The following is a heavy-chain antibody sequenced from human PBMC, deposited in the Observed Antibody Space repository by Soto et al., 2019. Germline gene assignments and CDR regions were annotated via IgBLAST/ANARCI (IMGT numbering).Heavy chain of an antibody. J-gene: IGHJ4*02. V-gene: IGHV3-33*01. D-gene: IGHD3-10*01. CDR3: ARGPHSGSGNYYLYYFDF. Sequence: QVQLVESGGGVVQPGRSLRLSCAASGFTFSSYGIHWVRQAPGKGLEWVAVIWYDGGNKYNADFVKGRFTISRDNSKNTLYLQMNSLRAEDTAVYYCARGPHSGSGNYYLYYFDFWGQGTLVTVSS. CDR1: GFTFSSYG. CDR2: IWYDGGNK.